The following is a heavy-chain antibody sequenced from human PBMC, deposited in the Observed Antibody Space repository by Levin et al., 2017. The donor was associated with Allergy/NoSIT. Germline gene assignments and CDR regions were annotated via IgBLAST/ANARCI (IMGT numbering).Heavy chain of an antibody. J-gene: IGHJ4*02. Sequence: LRLSCTVSGGSISSGGYYWSWIRQHPGKGLEWIGYIYYSGSTYYNPSLKSRVTISVDTSKNQFSLKLSSVTAADTAVYYCARDLEVGSYFDYWGQGTLVTVSS. V-gene: IGHV4-31*03. CDR3: ARDLEVGSYFDY. CDR1: GGSISSGGYY. CDR2: IYYSGST. D-gene: IGHD1-1*01.